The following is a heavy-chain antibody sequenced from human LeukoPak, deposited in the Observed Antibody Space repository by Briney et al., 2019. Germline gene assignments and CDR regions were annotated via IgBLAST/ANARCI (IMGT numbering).Heavy chain of an antibody. V-gene: IGHV3-30*03. J-gene: IGHJ5*02. CDR2: ISYDGSNK. Sequence: SGRSLXLSCAASGFTFSSYGMHWVRQAPGKGLEWVAVISYDGSNKYYADSVKGRFTISRDNAKNSLYLQMNSLRAEDTAVYYCARDHHDYDILTGIGENGFDPWGQGTLVAASS. CDR3: ARDHHDYDILTGIGENGFDP. D-gene: IGHD3-9*01. CDR1: GFTFSSYG.